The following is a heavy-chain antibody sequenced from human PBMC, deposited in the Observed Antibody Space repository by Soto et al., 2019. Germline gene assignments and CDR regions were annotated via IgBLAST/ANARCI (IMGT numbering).Heavy chain of an antibody. Sequence: EVQLLESGGGLVQPGGSLRLSCAASGFTFSSYAMSWVRQAPGKGLEWVSAISGSGGSTHYADSVKGRFTISRDNSKNTLYLQMNSLRAEDTAVYYCAKGSTYYYGSGHRGWFDPWGQGTLVTVSS. CDR1: GFTFSSYA. J-gene: IGHJ5*02. D-gene: IGHD3-10*01. CDR2: ISGSGGST. V-gene: IGHV3-23*01. CDR3: AKGSTYYYGSGHRGWFDP.